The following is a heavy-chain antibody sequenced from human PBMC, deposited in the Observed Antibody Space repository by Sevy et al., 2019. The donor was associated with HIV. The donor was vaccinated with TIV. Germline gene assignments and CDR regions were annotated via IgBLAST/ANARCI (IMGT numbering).Heavy chain of an antibody. Sequence: GESLKISCAASGFTFSSYWMHWVRHAPGKGLVWVSRISSDGSSTSYADSVRGRFTISRDNAKNTLYLQMNSLRAEDTAVYYCAKDPNSYVEYSSSSGHGYWGQGTLVTVSS. D-gene: IGHD6-6*01. CDR2: ISSDGSST. CDR1: GFTFSSYW. V-gene: IGHV3-74*01. J-gene: IGHJ4*02. CDR3: AKDPNSYVEYSSSSGHGY.